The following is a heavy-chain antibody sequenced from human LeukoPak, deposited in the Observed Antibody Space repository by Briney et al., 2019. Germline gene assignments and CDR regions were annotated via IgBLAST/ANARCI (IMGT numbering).Heavy chain of an antibody. Sequence: ASVKVSCKASGYTFTSYGISWVRQAPGQGLEWMGWISAYNGNTNYAQKLQGRVTMTTDTSTSTAYMELRSLRSDDTAVYYCARYDILTGYYHYFDYWGQGTLVTVSS. V-gene: IGHV1-18*01. CDR2: ISAYNGNT. CDR3: ARYDILTGYYHYFDY. D-gene: IGHD3-9*01. J-gene: IGHJ4*02. CDR1: GYTFTSYG.